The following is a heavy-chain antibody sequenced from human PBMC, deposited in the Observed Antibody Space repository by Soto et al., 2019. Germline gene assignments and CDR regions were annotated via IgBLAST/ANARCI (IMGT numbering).Heavy chain of an antibody. CDR2: IYPGDSDT. CDR3: ARRGIAGRPGVLDH. D-gene: IGHD6-13*01. V-gene: IGHV5-51*01. Sequence: PGESLKISCKGSGYSFSSYWIAWVRQMPGKGMEWMGIIYPGDSDTRYNPSFQGLVTISADKSIDTAHLQWGSLRASDTAMYYCARRGIAGRPGVLDHWGQGTLVTVSS. CDR1: GYSFSSYW. J-gene: IGHJ5*02.